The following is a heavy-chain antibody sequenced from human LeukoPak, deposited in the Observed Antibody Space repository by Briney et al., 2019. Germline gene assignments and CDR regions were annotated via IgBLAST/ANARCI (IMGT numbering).Heavy chain of an antibody. CDR2: INPNSGGT. Sequence: GASVKVSCKASGYTFTGYYMHWVRQAPGQGLEWMGWINPNSGGTNYAQKFQGRVTMTRDTSISTAYMELSRLRSDDTAVYYCARAWSKYSGYEGQDYWGQGTLVTVSS. D-gene: IGHD5-12*01. J-gene: IGHJ4*02. CDR3: ARAWSKYSGYEGQDY. V-gene: IGHV1-2*02. CDR1: GYTFTGYY.